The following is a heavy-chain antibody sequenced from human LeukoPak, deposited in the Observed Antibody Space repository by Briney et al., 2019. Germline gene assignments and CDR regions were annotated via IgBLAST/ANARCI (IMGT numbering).Heavy chain of an antibody. CDR1: GFTFSSYW. J-gene: IGHJ3*02. V-gene: IGHV3-74*01. CDR3: AKDTKYCGGDCYSPDAFDI. Sequence: GGSLRLSCAASGFTFSSYWMHWVRQAPGKGLVWVSRINTDGISTSYADSVKGRFTISRDNSKNTLYLQMNSLRAEDTAVYYCAKDTKYCGGDCYSPDAFDIWGQGTMVTVSS. CDR2: INTDGIST. D-gene: IGHD2-21*01.